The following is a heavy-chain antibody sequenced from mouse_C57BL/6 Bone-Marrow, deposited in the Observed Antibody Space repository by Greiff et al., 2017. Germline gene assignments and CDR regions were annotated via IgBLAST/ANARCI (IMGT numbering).Heavy chain of an antibody. Sequence: QVQLKQSGAELVRPGTSVKMSCKASGYTFTNYWIGWAKQRPGHGLEWIGDIYPGGGYTNYNEKFKGKATLTADTSSSTAYMQFSSLTSEDSAIYYCGRGDCVFDALDYWGQGTSVTVSS. J-gene: IGHJ4*01. CDR2: IYPGGGYT. D-gene: IGHD2-13*01. V-gene: IGHV1-63*01. CDR3: GRGDCVFDALDY. CDR1: GYTFTNYW.